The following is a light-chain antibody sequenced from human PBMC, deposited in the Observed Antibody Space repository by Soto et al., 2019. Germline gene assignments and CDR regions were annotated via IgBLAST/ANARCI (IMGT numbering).Light chain of an antibody. J-gene: IGLJ1*01. CDR2: EVS. CDR1: SSDVGSYNL. CDR3: CTYAGSSTRFV. V-gene: IGLV2-23*02. Sequence: QSALTQPASVSGSPGQSITISCTGTSSDVGSYNLVSWYQQHPGKVPKLMIYEVSKRPSGISNRFSGSKSGNTASLTISGLQAEDEADYYCCTYAGSSTRFVFGTGTKVTVL.